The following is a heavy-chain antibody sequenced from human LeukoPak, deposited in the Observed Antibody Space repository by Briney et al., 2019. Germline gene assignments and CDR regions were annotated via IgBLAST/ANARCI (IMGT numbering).Heavy chain of an antibody. D-gene: IGHD1-26*01. Sequence: ASVKVSCKASGFTFTSSAVQWVRQARGQRLEWIGWIVVGSGSTNYAQKFQERVTITRDMSTSTAYMELSSLRSEDTAVCYCAASSLHTNFDYWGQGTLVTVSS. CDR3: AASSLHTNFDY. V-gene: IGHV1-58*01. CDR2: IVVGSGST. CDR1: GFTFTSSA. J-gene: IGHJ4*02.